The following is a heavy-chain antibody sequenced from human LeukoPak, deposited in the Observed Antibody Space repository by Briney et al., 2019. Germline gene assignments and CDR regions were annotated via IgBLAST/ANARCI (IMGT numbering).Heavy chain of an antibody. Sequence: GGSLRLSCAASGFTLSRYAMNWVRQVPGKGLEWVSAISNNGGYTYYADSVQGRFTISRDNSKSTLCLQTNSLRAEDTAVYYCAKQLGYCSDGSCYFPYWGQGTLVTVSS. D-gene: IGHD2-15*01. V-gene: IGHV3-23*01. J-gene: IGHJ4*02. CDR3: AKQLGYCSDGSCYFPY. CDR1: GFTLSRYA. CDR2: ISNNGGYT.